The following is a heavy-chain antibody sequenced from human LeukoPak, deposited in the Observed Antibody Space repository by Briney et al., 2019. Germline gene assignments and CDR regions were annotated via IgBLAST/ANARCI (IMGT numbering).Heavy chain of an antibody. V-gene: IGHV4-39*07. D-gene: IGHD3-9*01. J-gene: IGHJ3*01. CDR2: IYYSGST. Sequence: PSETLSLTCTVSGGSISSSSYYWGWIRQPPGKGLEWIGSIYYSGSTYYNPSLKSRVTISVDTSKNQFSLKLGSVTAADTAVYYCARDFGLTDWGQGTMVTVSS. CDR3: ARDFGLTD. CDR1: GGSISSSSYY.